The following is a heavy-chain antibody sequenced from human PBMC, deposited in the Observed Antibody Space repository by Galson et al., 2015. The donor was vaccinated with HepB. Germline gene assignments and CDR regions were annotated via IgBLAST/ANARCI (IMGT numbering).Heavy chain of an antibody. V-gene: IGHV3-7*01. CDR3: ARNPRIVGATKLPIAWD. D-gene: IGHD1-26*01. CDR2: IKQDGSEK. J-gene: IGHJ4*02. Sequence: SLRLSCAASGFTFSSYGMHWVRQAPGKGLEWVANIKQDGSEKYYVDSVKGRFTISRDNAKNSLYLQMNSLRAQDTAVYYCARNPRIVGATKLPIAWDWSQGTLVTVSS. CDR1: GFTFSSYG.